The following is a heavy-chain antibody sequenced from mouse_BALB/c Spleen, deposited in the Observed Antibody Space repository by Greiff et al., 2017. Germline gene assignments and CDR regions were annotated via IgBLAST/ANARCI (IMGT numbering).Heavy chain of an antibody. CDR1: GFTFSSYG. J-gene: IGHJ2*01. Sequence: EVHLVQSGGGLVQPGGSVKLSCAASGFTFSSYGMSWVRQTPDKRLELVATINRNGGSTYYPDSVKGRFTITRDNAKNTPYLQLSRLKSEDTAMYSCARDGYYYGSSSYSFDYWGQGTTLTVSS. CDR3: ARDGYYYGSSSYSFDY. CDR2: INRNGGST. D-gene: IGHD1-1*01. V-gene: IGHV5-6-3*01.